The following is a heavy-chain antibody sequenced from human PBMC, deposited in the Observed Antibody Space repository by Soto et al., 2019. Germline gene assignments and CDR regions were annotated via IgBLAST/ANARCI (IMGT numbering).Heavy chain of an antibody. CDR1: GFTFSSYA. V-gene: IGHV3-23*01. J-gene: IGHJ6*02. CDR3: AKGGYGPYYYGMDV. D-gene: IGHD5-18*01. Sequence: EVQLLESGGGLVQPGGSLRLSCAASGFTFSSYAMSWVRQAPGKGLEWVSAISGSGGSTYYADSVKGRFTISRDNSKNTLYLQMNSLGAEDTAVYYCAKGGYGPYYYGMDVWGQGTTVTVSS. CDR2: ISGSGGST.